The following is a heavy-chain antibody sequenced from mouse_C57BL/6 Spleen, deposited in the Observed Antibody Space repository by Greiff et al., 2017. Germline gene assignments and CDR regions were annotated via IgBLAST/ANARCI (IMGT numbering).Heavy chain of an antibody. CDR2: IDPSDSET. D-gene: IGHD1-1*01. V-gene: IGHV1-52*01. Sequence: VKLQESGAELVRPGSSVKLSCKASGYTFTSYWMHWVKQRPIQGLEWIGNIDPSDSETHYNQKFKDKATLTVDKSSSTAYMQLSSLTSEDSAVYYCARGGDYGSSSHFAYWGQGTLVTVSA. CDR3: ARGGDYGSSSHFAY. CDR1: GYTFTSYW. J-gene: IGHJ3*01.